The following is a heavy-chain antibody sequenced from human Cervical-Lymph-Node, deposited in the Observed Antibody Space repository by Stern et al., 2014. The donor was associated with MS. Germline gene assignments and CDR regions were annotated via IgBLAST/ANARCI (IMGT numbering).Heavy chain of an antibody. J-gene: IGHJ6*02. D-gene: IGHD1-7*01. Sequence: QLVQSGPEVKKPGTSVKVSCKASGFTFTSSAVQWVRQARGQHLEWKGWIVVGSGNTNYAQKFQERVTITRDMSTSTAYMELSSLRSEDTAVYYCAAGNITGTTPGMDVWGQGTTVTVSS. CDR2: IVVGSGNT. CDR1: GFTFTSSA. V-gene: IGHV1-58*01. CDR3: AAGNITGTTPGMDV.